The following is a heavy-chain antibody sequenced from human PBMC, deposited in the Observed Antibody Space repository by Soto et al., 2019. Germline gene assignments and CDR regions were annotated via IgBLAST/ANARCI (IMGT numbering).Heavy chain of an antibody. J-gene: IGHJ5*02. Sequence: QPPGKGLEWIGSIYYSGSTYYNPSLKSRVTISVDTSKNQFSLKLSSVTAADTAVYYCASPVARYCSGGSCYSLSGWFDPWGQGTLVTVSS. CDR2: IYYSGST. D-gene: IGHD2-15*01. CDR3: ASPVARYCSGGSCYSLSGWFDP. V-gene: IGHV4-39*01.